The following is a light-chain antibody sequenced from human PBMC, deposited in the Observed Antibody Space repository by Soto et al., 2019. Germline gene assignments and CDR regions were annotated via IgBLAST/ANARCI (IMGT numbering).Light chain of an antibody. CDR1: QNILYSSNNKNY. CDR3: HQYSSTPLT. Sequence: DIVMTQSPDSLAVSLGERATINCKSSQNILYSSNNKNYLSWYQQKPGQPPKLLIYWASTRESGVPDRFSGSGSVTDFTLAISSLQAEDVAVYYCHQYSSTPLTFGGGTKVEIK. V-gene: IGKV4-1*01. J-gene: IGKJ4*01. CDR2: WAS.